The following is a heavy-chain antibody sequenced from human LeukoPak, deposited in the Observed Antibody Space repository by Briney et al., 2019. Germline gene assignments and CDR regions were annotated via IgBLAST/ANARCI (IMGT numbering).Heavy chain of an antibody. V-gene: IGHV4-34*01. CDR1: GRSFSGYY. D-gene: IGHD3-22*01. CDR3: ARLTTSGYYYDYFDY. CDR2: TNHSGST. J-gene: IGHJ4*02. Sequence: SETLSLTCAVYGRSFSGYYWSWIRQPPGKGLEWIGETNHSGSTNYNPSLKSRVTISVDTSKNQFSLKLSSVTAADTAVYYCARLTTSGYYYDYFDYWGQGTLVTVSS.